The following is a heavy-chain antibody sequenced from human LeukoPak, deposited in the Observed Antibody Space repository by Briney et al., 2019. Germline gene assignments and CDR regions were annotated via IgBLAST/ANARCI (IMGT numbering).Heavy chain of an antibody. J-gene: IGHJ4*02. CDR1: GFSFSSYA. D-gene: IGHD1-26*01. CDR2: ISVSVGST. CDR3: AKGDSGSYPAWLGSGTDFDY. Sequence: PGRSLTLSCAASGFSFSSYAMRWVRHAPGEGMGCVSAISVSVGSTYYADSVKGRFTISRDNSNNTLNLQMNSLGAEDTAVYYCAKGDSGSYPAWLGSGTDFDYSGQGTLVTVSS. V-gene: IGHV3-23*01.